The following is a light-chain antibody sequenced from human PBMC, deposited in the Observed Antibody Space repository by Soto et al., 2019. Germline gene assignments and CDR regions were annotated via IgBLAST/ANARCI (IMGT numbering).Light chain of an antibody. J-gene: IGKJ2*01. CDR3: QQYAISPYT. V-gene: IGKV3-20*01. Sequence: DIVLTQSPGTLSLSPGERATLSCRASQSVSSSYLAWYQQKPGQAPRLLIYGASSRATGIPDRFSGSGSGTDFTLTISRLEPEDFAVHHCQQYAISPYTFGLGTKVDIK. CDR1: QSVSSSY. CDR2: GAS.